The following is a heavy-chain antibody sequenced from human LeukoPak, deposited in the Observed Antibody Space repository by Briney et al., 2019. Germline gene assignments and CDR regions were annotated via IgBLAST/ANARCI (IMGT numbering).Heavy chain of an antibody. CDR3: AIQDYGGTSGY. J-gene: IGHJ4*02. Sequence: PSETLSLTCSVSGGSISGSSYYWGWIRQPPGKGLEWIGSIYYSRSTYYNPSLKSRVTISVDTSKNQFSLKLSSVTAADTAVYYCAIQDYGGTSGYWGQGTLVTVSS. D-gene: IGHD4-23*01. V-gene: IGHV4-39*01. CDR1: GGSISGSSYY. CDR2: IYYSRST.